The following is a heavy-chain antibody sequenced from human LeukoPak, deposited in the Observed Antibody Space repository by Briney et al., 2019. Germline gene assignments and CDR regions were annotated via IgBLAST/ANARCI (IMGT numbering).Heavy chain of an antibody. CDR2: ISGGGNSI. Sequence: GGSLRLSCAASGFTFNNYEMNWVRQAPGKGLEWISYISGGGNSIYYADSVKGRFTISRDDAQNSLSLQMNSLRAEDTAVYYCVRAIDYWGQGTLVTVSS. CDR3: VRAIDY. CDR1: GFTFNNYE. J-gene: IGHJ4*02. D-gene: IGHD2-2*01. V-gene: IGHV3-48*03.